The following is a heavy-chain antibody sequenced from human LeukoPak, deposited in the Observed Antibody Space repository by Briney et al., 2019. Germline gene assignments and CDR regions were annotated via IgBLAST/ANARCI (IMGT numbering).Heavy chain of an antibody. D-gene: IGHD1-26*01. CDR1: GGTFSSYA. CDR3: ARVGRSRGSLPNSYYYMDV. CDR2: IIPIFGTA. Sequence: SVKVSCKASGGTFSSYAISWVRQAPGQGLEWMGGIIPIFGTANYAQKFQGRVTITTDESTSTAYMELSSLRSEDTAVYYCARVGRSRGSLPNSYYYMDVWGKGTTVTVSS. V-gene: IGHV1-69*05. J-gene: IGHJ6*03.